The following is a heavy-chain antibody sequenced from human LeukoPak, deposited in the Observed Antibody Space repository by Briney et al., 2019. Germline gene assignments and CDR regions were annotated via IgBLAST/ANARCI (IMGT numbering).Heavy chain of an antibody. D-gene: IGHD3-3*01. Sequence: PSETLSLTCTVSGGSISSYYWSWIRQPAGKGLEWIGRTYTSGSTNYNPSLKSRITMSVDTSKNQFSLKLSSVTAADTAVYYCARDGYDFWSGYPLGSFDIWGQGTMVTVSS. CDR2: TYTSGST. CDR1: GGSISSYY. J-gene: IGHJ3*02. CDR3: ARDGYDFWSGYPLGSFDI. V-gene: IGHV4-4*07.